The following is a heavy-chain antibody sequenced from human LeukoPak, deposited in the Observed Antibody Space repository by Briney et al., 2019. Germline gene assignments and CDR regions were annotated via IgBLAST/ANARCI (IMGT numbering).Heavy chain of an antibody. CDR3: ARVGLVLYYYGMDV. D-gene: IGHD3/OR15-3a*01. CDR2: IIPILGIA. Sequence: SVRVSCKASGGTFSSYAISWVRQAPGQGLEWMGRIIPILGIANYAQKFQGRVTITADKSTSTAYMELSSLRSEDTAVYYCARVGLVLYYYGMDVWGQGTTVTVSS. J-gene: IGHJ6*02. CDR1: GGTFSSYA. V-gene: IGHV1-69*04.